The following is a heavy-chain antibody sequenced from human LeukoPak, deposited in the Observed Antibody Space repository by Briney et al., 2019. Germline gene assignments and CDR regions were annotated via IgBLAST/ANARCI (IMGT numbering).Heavy chain of an antibody. CDR2: ISAYNGNT. J-gene: IGHJ4*02. D-gene: IGHD6-19*01. V-gene: IGHV1-18*01. CDR3: ARAKPKRGQWLAPSDY. CDR1: GYTFTSYG. Sequence: GASVKVSCKASGYTFTSYGISWVRQAPGQGLEWMGWISAYNGNTNYAQKLQGRVTMTTDTSTSTAYMELRSLRSDDTAVYYCARAKPKRGQWLAPSDYWGQGTLVTVSS.